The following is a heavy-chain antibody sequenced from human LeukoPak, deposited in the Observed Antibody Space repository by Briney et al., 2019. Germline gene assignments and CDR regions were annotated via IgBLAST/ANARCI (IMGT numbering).Heavy chain of an antibody. CDR3: ARDSSGYSHGWFDP. CDR1: GYTGTGYY. Sequence: AASVKVSCKASGYTGTGYYMHLVRQAPGQGLEWMGWINPNSGGTNYAQKFQGRVTMTRDTSISTAYMELSRLRSDDTAVYYCARDSSGYSHGWFDPWGQGTLVTVSS. J-gene: IGHJ5*02. CDR2: INPNSGGT. D-gene: IGHD3-22*01. V-gene: IGHV1-2*02.